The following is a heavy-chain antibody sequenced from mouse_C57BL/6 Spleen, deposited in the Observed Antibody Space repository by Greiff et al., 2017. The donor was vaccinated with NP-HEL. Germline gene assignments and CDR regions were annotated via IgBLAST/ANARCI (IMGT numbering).Heavy chain of an antibody. J-gene: IGHJ4*01. CDR2: ISGGGGNT. D-gene: IGHD2-5*01. CDR1: GFTFSSYT. Sequence: EVQLMESGGGLVKPGGSLKLSCAASGFTFSSYTMSWVRQTPEKRLEWVATISGGGGNTYYPDSVKGRFTISRDNAKNTLYLQMSSLRSEDTAVYYCARGDYSNYVDAMDYWGQGTSVTVSS. V-gene: IGHV5-9*04. CDR3: ARGDYSNYVDAMDY.